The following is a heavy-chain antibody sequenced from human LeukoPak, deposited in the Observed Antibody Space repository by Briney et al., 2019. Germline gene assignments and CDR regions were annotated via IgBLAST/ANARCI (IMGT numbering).Heavy chain of an antibody. Sequence: GGSLRLSCAASGFTVSNNYMNWVRQAPGKGLEWFSVIYSSGSTYYADSVKDRFTISRHNSKNTLYLQMNNLRPEDTAVYYCVYVDAVMATGDYWGRGTLVSVS. V-gene: IGHV3-53*04. D-gene: IGHD5-18*01. J-gene: IGHJ4*02. CDR2: IYSSGST. CDR3: VYVDAVMATGDY. CDR1: GFTVSNNY.